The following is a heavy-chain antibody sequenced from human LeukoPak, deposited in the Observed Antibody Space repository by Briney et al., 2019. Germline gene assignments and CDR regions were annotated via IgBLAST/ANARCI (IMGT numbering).Heavy chain of an antibody. CDR1: GFTFSSYW. D-gene: IGHD2-2*01. V-gene: IGHV3-7*04. Sequence: GGSLRLSCAASGFTFSSYWMSWVRQAPGKGLEWVANIKQDGSEKYYVDSVKGRFTISRDNAKNSLYLQMNSLRAEDTAVYYCARTKRATDIVVVPAALHMGDYYYYGMDVWGQGTTVTVS. J-gene: IGHJ6*02. CDR2: IKQDGSEK. CDR3: ARTKRATDIVVVPAALHMGDYYYYGMDV.